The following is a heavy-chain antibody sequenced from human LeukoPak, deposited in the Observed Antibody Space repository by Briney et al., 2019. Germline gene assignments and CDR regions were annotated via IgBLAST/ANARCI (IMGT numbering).Heavy chain of an antibody. CDR1: GGSISSYY. D-gene: IGHD2-15*01. Sequence: ASETLSLTCTVSGGSISSYYWSWIRQPPGKGLGWIGYIYYSGSTNYNPSLKSRVTLSVDTSKNQFSLKLSSVTAADTAVYYCASLGYCSGGSCYHDAFDIWGQGTLVTVSS. J-gene: IGHJ3*02. V-gene: IGHV4-59*01. CDR3: ASLGYCSGGSCYHDAFDI. CDR2: IYYSGST.